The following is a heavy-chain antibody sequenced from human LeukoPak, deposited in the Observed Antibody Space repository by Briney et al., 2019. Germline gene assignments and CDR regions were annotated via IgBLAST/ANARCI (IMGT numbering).Heavy chain of an antibody. CDR3: AGDPSKTTVTTAGASYYMDV. J-gene: IGHJ6*03. D-gene: IGHD4-17*01. V-gene: IGHV1-46*01. Sequence: ASVKVSCKASGYTFTSYYMHWVRQAPGQGLEWMGIINPSGGSTSYAQKFQGRVTMTRDMSTSTVYMELSSLRSEDTAVYYCAGDPSKTTVTTAGASYYMDVWGKGTTVTVSS. CDR2: INPSGGST. CDR1: GYTFTSYY.